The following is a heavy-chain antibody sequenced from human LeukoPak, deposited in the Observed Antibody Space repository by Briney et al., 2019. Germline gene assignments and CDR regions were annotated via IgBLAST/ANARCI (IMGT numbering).Heavy chain of an antibody. D-gene: IGHD3-10*01. CDR3: ASMVRGVILPFDY. V-gene: IGHV1-69*01. J-gene: IGHJ4*02. Sequence: SVKVSCKASGGTFSSYAISWVRQAPGQGLEWMGGIIPIFGTANYAQKFQGRVTITADESTSTAYMELSSLRSEDTAVYYCASMVRGVILPFDYWGQGTLVTVSS. CDR1: GGTFSSYA. CDR2: IIPIFGTA.